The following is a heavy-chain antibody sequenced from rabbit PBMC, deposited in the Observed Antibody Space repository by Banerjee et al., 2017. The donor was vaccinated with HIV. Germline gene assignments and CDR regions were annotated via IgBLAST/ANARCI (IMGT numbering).Heavy chain of an antibody. Sequence: QSLEESGGDLVKPGSSLTLTCTASGFSFSSWYYMCWVRQAPGKGLEWIACIYTSDGGTYYASWVNGRFTLSKTSSTTVTLQMTSLTAADTATYFCARYSGGSGYFNLWGPGTLVTVS. J-gene: IGHJ4*01. V-gene: IGHV1S40*01. CDR2: IYTSDGGT. D-gene: IGHD1-1*01. CDR1: GFSFSSWYY. CDR3: ARYSGGSGYFNL.